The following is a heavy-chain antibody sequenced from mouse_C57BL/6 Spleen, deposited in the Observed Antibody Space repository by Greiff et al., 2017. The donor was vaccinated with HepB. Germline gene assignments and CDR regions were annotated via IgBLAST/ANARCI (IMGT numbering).Heavy chain of an antibody. D-gene: IGHD3-3*01. CDR2: IDPSDSYT. V-gene: IGHV1-69*01. J-gene: IGHJ2*01. CDR1: GYTFTSYW. Sequence: QVQLQQPGAELVMPGASVKLSCKASGYTFTSYWMHWVKQRPGQGLEWIGEIDPSDSYTNYNQKFKGKSTLTVDKSSSTAYMQLSSLTSEDSAVYCWARGGQVDDYWGQGTTLTVAS. CDR3: ARGGQVDDY.